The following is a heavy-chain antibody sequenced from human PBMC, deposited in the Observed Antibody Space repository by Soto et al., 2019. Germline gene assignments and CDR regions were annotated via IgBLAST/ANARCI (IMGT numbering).Heavy chain of an antibody. CDR3: TRDLNGGNPFDY. CDR2: IDPGSGNP. J-gene: IGHJ4*02. V-gene: IGHV1-3*01. Sequence: QVQLVQSGAEVKKPGASVRISCKASGYTLTNYAIHWVRQAAGESLEWLAWIDPGSGNPTYSQKFRDRITLTRDFSASTIYMDLSSLTSGDTAVYFCTRDLNGGNPFDYWGQGTLVTVS. CDR1: GYTLTNYA. D-gene: IGHD2-8*01.